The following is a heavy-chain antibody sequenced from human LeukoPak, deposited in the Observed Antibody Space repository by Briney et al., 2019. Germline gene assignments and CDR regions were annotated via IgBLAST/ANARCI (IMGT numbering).Heavy chain of an antibody. Sequence: GGSLRLSCAASGYTFSSYAMSWVRQAPGKGLEWVSAISGSGGSTYYADSVKGRFTISRDNSKNTLYLQMNSLRAEDTAVYYCASQPARYCSSTSCYDWGQGTLVTVSS. D-gene: IGHD2-2*01. J-gene: IGHJ4*02. CDR2: ISGSGGST. CDR3: ASQPARYCSSTSCYD. CDR1: GYTFSSYA. V-gene: IGHV3-23*01.